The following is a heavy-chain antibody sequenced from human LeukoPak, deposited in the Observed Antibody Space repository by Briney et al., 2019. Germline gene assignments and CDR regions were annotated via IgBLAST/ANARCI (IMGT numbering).Heavy chain of an antibody. CDR2: ISAYNGNT. Sequence: ASVKVSCKASGGTFSSYGISWVRHAPGQALEWMVWISAYNGNTNYAQKLQGRVTMTTDTSTSTAYMELRRLRSDDTAVYYCALYGDYARTFDYWGQGTLVTVSS. J-gene: IGHJ4*02. V-gene: IGHV1-18*01. CDR3: ALYGDYARTFDY. D-gene: IGHD4-17*01. CDR1: GGTFSSYG.